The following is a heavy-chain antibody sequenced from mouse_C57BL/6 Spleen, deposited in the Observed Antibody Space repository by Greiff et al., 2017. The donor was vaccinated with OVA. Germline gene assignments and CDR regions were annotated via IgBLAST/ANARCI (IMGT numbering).Heavy chain of an antibody. D-gene: IGHD2-5*01. CDR1: GFTFSDYG. V-gene: IGHV5-17*01. J-gene: IGHJ4*01. CDR3: ATSYYSNYAYYAMDY. CDR2: ISSGSSTI. Sequence: EVQLVESGGGLVKPGGSLKLSCAASGFTFSDYGMHWVRQAPEKGLEWVAYISSGSSTIYYADTVKGRFTISRDNAKNTLFLQMTSLRSEDTAMYYCATSYYSNYAYYAMDYWGQGTSVTVSS.